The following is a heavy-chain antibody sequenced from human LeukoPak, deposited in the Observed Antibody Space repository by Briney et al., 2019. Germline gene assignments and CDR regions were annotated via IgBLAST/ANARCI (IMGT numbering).Heavy chain of an antibody. Sequence: GGSLRLSCAASGFDFSSNWMHWVRHAPGQGLVWASRIKGDGISTNYADSVKGRFTISRDIAKNTQYLQMNSLRAEDTGVYYCAKDHYWSIDYWGRGTLVTVSS. CDR3: AKDHYWSIDY. J-gene: IGHJ4*02. V-gene: IGHV3-74*01. CDR2: IKGDGIST. D-gene: IGHD3-3*01. CDR1: GFDFSSNW.